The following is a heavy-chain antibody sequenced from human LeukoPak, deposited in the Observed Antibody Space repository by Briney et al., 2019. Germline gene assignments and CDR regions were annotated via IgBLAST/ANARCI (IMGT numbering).Heavy chain of an antibody. Sequence: PSETLSLTCTVSGGSISSGSYYWSWIRQPAGKGLEWIGRIYTSGSTNYNPSLKSRVTISVDTSKNQFSLKLSSVTAADTDVYYCARNFGPSGFDPWGQGTLVTVSS. CDR1: GGSISSGSYY. CDR3: ARNFGPSGFDP. J-gene: IGHJ5*02. V-gene: IGHV4-61*02. CDR2: IYTSGST. D-gene: IGHD3-10*01.